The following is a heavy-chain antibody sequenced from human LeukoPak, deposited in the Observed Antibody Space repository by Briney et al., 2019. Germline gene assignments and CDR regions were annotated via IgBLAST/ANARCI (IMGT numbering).Heavy chain of an antibody. D-gene: IGHD2-8*01. J-gene: IGHJ6*03. V-gene: IGHV1-8*03. CDR2: MNPNSGNT. CDR1: GYTFTSYG. CDR3: ARGTNTGYYMDV. Sequence: ASVKVSCKASGYTFTSYGISWVRQATGQGLEWMGWMNPNSGNTGYAQKFQGRVTITRNTSISTAYMELSSLRSEDTAVYYCARGTNTGYYMDVWGKGTTVTVSS.